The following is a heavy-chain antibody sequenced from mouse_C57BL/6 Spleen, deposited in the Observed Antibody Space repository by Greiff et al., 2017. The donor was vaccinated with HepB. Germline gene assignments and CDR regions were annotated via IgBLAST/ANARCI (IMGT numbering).Heavy chain of an antibody. V-gene: IGHV1-82*01. Sequence: VQLQQSGPELVKPGASVKISCKASGYAFSSSWMNWVKQRPGKGLEWIGRIYPGDGDTNYNGKFKGKATLTADKSSSTAYMQLSSLTSEDSAVYFCARDWDSGAYFDYWGQGTTLTVSS. CDR3: ARDWDSGAYFDY. J-gene: IGHJ2*01. CDR1: GYAFSSSW. D-gene: IGHD3-3*01. CDR2: IYPGDGDT.